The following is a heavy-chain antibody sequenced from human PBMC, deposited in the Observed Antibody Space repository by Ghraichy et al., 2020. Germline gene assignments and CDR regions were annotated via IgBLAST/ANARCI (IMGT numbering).Heavy chain of an antibody. CDR2: ISAYNGNT. Sequence: ASVKVSCKASGYTFTSYGISWVRQAPGQGLEWMGWISAYNGNTNYAQKLQGRVTMTTDTSTSTAYMELRSLRSDDTAVYYCARAFKAYYDILTGYYYPYDAFDIWGQGTMVTVSS. J-gene: IGHJ3*02. CDR1: GYTFTSYG. CDR3: ARAFKAYYDILTGYYYPYDAFDI. V-gene: IGHV1-18*04. D-gene: IGHD3-9*01.